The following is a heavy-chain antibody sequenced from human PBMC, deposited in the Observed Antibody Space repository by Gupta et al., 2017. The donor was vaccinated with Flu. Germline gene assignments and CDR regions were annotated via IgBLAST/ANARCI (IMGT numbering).Heavy chain of an antibody. CDR3: AIEGMWVGDYYYGMDV. V-gene: IGHV4-39*02. CDR2: IYYSGNT. CDR1: GGSISCIRYY. J-gene: IGHJ6*02. Sequence: QLLLQESGPGLVMPFASLSFTCTVSGGSISCIRYYWGWIRQPTGKGLEWIGSIYYSGNTYYNPSLKSRVTISVDTSKNKFSLKLSSVTAADTAVYYCAIEGMWVGDYYYGMDVWGQGTTVTVSS. D-gene: IGHD1-26*01.